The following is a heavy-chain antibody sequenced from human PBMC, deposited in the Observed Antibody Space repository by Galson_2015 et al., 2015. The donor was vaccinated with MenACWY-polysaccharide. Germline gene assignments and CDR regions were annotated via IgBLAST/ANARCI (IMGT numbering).Heavy chain of an antibody. CDR1: GFTFSNYW. CDR2: IKTDGTTT. CDR3: ARVYERYYGSGSYYSYNMDV. V-gene: IGHV3-74*01. D-gene: IGHD3-10*01. J-gene: IGHJ6*02. Sequence: SLRLSCAASGFTFSNYWMHWVRQASGKGLVWVSRIKTDGTTTDYADSVKGRYTISRDNAKNTLYLQMNSLRAEDTAVYYCARVYERYYGSGSYYSYNMDVWGQGTTVTVSS.